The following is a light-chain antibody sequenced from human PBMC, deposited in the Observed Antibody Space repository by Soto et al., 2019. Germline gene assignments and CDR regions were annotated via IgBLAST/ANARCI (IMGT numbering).Light chain of an antibody. J-gene: IGLJ2*01. CDR2: MND. CDR1: SSNIGTYS. V-gene: IGLV1-44*01. CDR3: ATWDDNLNVV. Sequence: QSVLTQSPSASGTPGRRVTISCSGGSSNIGTYSVNWYQQFPGTAPKLLIYMNDRRPSGVPDRFSAFKSGASASLAISGLQSEDEATYYCATWDDNLNVVFGGGTKLTVL.